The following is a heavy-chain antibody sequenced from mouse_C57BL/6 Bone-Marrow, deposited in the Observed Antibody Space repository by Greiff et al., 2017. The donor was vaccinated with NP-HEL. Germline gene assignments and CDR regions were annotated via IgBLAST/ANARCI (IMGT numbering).Heavy chain of an antibody. Sequence: VQLQQSGAELVRPGASVTLSCKASGYTFTDYEMHWVKQTPVHGLEWIGAIDPETGGTAYNQKFKGKAILTADKSSSTAYMELRSLTSEDSAVYYCTRSRYYGSSYDYAMDYWGQGTSVTVSS. CDR1: GYTFTDYE. CDR3: TRSRYYGSSYDYAMDY. J-gene: IGHJ4*01. V-gene: IGHV1-15*01. D-gene: IGHD1-1*01. CDR2: IDPETGGT.